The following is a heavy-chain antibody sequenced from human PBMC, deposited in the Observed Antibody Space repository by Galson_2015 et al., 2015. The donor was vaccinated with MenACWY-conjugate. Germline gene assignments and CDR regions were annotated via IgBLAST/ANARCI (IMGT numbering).Heavy chain of an antibody. CDR3: AAVPPSGMSSGYYKGDY. J-gene: IGHJ4*02. CDR2: IVVGSGNT. V-gene: IGHV1-58*01. Sequence: SVKVSCKASGFTFTSSAVQWVRQARGQRLEWIGWIVVGSGNTNYAQKFQERVTITRDMSTSTAYMELSSLRSEDTAVYYCAAVPPSGMSSGYYKGDYWGQGTLVTVSS. D-gene: IGHD3-22*01. CDR1: GFTFTSSA.